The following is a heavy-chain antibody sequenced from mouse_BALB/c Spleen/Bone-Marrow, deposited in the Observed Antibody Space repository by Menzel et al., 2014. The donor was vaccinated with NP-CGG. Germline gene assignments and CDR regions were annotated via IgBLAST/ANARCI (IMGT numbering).Heavy chain of an antibody. Sequence: LEESGPELAKPGASVKMPRKASGYTFTDTWIHWIKQRPGQGLEWIGYINPSTGYAEYNQNFKDKATLTVDKSSSTAYMQLSSLTSEDSAVYYCARDYWGQGTTLTVSS. CDR3: ARDY. CDR2: INPSTGYA. CDR1: GYTFTDTW. V-gene: IGHV1-7*01. J-gene: IGHJ2*01.